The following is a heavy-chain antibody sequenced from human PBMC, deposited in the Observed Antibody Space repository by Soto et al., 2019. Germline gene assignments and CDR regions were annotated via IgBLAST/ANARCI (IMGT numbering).Heavy chain of an antibody. CDR1: GSSINSSGYY. D-gene: IGHD3-3*02. Sequence: QLQVQESGPGLVKPSETLSLTCTVSGSSINSSGYYWGWIRQXPGKGLEWIGSMFYGVSTYYNPSLKSRVTVSVDTSKNQFSLNLRSVTAADTAVYYCARLPSRHLVDYWGQGTLVTVSS. CDR2: MFYGVST. V-gene: IGHV4-39*01. J-gene: IGHJ4*02. CDR3: ARLPSRHLVDY.